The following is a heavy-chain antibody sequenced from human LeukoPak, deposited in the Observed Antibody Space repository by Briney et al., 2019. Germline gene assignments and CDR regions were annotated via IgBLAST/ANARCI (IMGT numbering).Heavy chain of an antibody. J-gene: IGHJ4*02. CDR3: TRDRVAGSRTFDY. Sequence: PGGSLRLSCAASGFTFTNYALHWVRQAPAKGLEWVAVISHDGSNEDYADSVKGRFTISRDNSRNTLYLQMNSLRPEDTAVYYCTRDRVAGSRTFDYWGQGTRVAVSS. CDR2: ISHDGSNE. D-gene: IGHD6-19*01. CDR1: GFTFTNYA. V-gene: IGHV3-30*04.